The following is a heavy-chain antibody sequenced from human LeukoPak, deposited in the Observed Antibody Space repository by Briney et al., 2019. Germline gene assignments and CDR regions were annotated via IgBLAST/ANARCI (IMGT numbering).Heavy chain of an antibody. CDR3: ARLERSRPNY. V-gene: IGHV1-2*02. CDR1: GYTFTDYY. D-gene: IGHD1-1*01. J-gene: IGHJ4*02. Sequence: ASVKVSCKASGYTFTDYYIHWVRQAPGQGLEWMGWINPNNGGPNYAQKFHGRVTMTRDTSISTAYLELSGLTYDDTAVYYCARLERSRPNYWGQGTLVTVSS. CDR2: INPNNGGP.